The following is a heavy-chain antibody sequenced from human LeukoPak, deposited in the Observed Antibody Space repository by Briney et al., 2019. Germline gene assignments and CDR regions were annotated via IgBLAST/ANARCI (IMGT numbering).Heavy chain of an antibody. CDR3: ARKKGYGSGSMGKGYYYGMDV. V-gene: IGHV4-59*01. D-gene: IGHD3-10*01. Sequence: SETLSLTCTVSGGSISSYYWSWIRQPPGKGLEWIGYIYYSGSTNYNPSLESRVTISVDTSKNQFSLKLSSVTAADTAVYYCARKKGYGSGSMGKGYYYGMDVWGQGTTVTVSS. CDR1: GGSISSYY. CDR2: IYYSGST. J-gene: IGHJ6*02.